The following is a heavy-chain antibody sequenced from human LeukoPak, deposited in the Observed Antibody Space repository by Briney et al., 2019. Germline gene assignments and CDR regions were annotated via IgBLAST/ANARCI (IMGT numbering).Heavy chain of an antibody. Sequence: PGESLKISCKGSGYSFTSYWIGWVRQMPGKGLEWMGITYPGDSDTRYSPSFQGQVTISADKSISTAYLQWSSLKASDTAMYYCARSTSGWEYYFDYWGQGTLVTVSS. CDR1: GYSFTSYW. D-gene: IGHD6-19*01. J-gene: IGHJ4*02. V-gene: IGHV5-51*01. CDR3: ARSTSGWEYYFDY. CDR2: TYPGDSDT.